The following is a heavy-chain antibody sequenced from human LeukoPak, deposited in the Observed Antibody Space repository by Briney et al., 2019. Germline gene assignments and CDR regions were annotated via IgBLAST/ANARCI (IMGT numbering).Heavy chain of an antibody. CDR1: GGTFSSYA. CDR3: ARDLKEPAGQMFGAFDI. V-gene: IGHV1-69*11. CDR2: IIPILGTA. J-gene: IGHJ3*02. D-gene: IGHD1-14*01. Sequence: SVKVSCKASGGTFSSYAISWVRQAPGQGLEWMGRIIPILGTANYAQKFQGRVTITTDESTSTAYMELSSLRSEDTAAYYCARDLKEPAGQMFGAFDIWGQGTMVTVSS.